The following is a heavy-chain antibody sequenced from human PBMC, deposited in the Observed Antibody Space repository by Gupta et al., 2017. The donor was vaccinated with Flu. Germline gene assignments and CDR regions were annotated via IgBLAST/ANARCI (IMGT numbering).Heavy chain of an antibody. CDR1: GFTFSSYE. V-gene: IGHV3-48*03. J-gene: IGHJ4*02. CDR2: ISTSGSTI. Sequence: EVQLVGSGGGLVQPGGSLRLSCAASGFTFSSYEMNWVRQAPGKGLEWVSYISTSGSTIYYADSVKGRFTISRDNAKNSLYLQMNSLRAEDTAVYYCARDLPSSSSTDYFDYWGQGTLVTVSS. CDR3: ARDLPSSSSTDYFDY. D-gene: IGHD6-6*01.